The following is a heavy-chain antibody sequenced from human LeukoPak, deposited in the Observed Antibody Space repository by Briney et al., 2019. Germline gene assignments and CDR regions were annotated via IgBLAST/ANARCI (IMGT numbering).Heavy chain of an antibody. V-gene: IGHV4-34*01. CDR2: INHSGST. Sequence: SETLSLTCAVYGGSFSGYYWSWIRQPPGKGLEWIGEINHSGSTNYNPSLKSRVTISVDTSKNQFSLKLSSVTAADTAVYYCARAITMVRGVIIGAQHAFDIWGQGTMVTVSS. CDR1: GGSFSGYY. CDR3: ARAITMVRGVIIGAQHAFDI. J-gene: IGHJ3*02. D-gene: IGHD3-10*01.